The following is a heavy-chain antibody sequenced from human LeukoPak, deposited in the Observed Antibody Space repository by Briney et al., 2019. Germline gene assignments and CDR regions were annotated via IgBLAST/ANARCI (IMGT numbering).Heavy chain of an antibody. CDR1: GFTFSSYA. CDR2: FSGSGGNT. V-gene: IGHV3-23*01. J-gene: IGHJ4*02. D-gene: IGHD1-26*01. CDR3: ARAWELPPFPFDY. Sequence: PGGSLRLSCAASGFTFSSYAMSWVRQAPGKGLEWVSTFSGSGGNTYYADSVKGRFTISRDNAKNSLYLQMNSLRAEDTAVYYCARAWELPPFPFDYWGQGTLVTVSS.